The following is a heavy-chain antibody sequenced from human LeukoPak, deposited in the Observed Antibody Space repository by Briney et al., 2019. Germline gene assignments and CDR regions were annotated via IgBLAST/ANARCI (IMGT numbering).Heavy chain of an antibody. V-gene: IGHV1-18*01. J-gene: IGHJ1*01. CDR1: GYTFTSYG. CDR3: ASETDRLHRLQH. D-gene: IGHD1-14*01. CDR2: ISAYNGNT. Sequence: ASGKVSCKASGYTFTSYGISWVRQAPGQGLEWMGWISAYNGNTNYAQKLQGRVTMTTDTSTSTAYIELRSLRSDDTAVYYCASETDRLHRLQHWGQGPLVTVSS.